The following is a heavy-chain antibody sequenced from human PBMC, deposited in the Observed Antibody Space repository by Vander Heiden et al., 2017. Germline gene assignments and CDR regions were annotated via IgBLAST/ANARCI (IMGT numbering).Heavy chain of an antibody. D-gene: IGHD2-2*02. CDR3: AREDCSSTSCYTFSGWFDP. Sequence: QVQLVQSGAEVQKPGSSVKVSCKASGGTFSSYAISWVRQAPGQGLEWMGGIIPIFGTANYAQKFQGRVTITADESTSTAYMELSSLRSEDTAVYYCAREDCSSTSCYTFSGWFDPWGQGTLVTVSS. CDR1: GGTFSSYA. CDR2: IIPIFGTA. V-gene: IGHV1-69*01. J-gene: IGHJ5*02.